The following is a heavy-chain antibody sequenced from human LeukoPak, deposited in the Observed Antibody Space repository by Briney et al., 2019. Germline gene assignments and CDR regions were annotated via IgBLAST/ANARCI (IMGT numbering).Heavy chain of an antibody. J-gene: IGHJ3*02. CDR3: AKDQYYDYVWGSFRGAFDI. CDR1: GFTFSSYA. Sequence: TGGSLRLSCAASGFTFSSYAMSWVRQAPGKGLEWVSAISGSGGSTYYADSVKGRFTISRDNSKNTLYLQMNSLRAEDTAVYYCAKDQYYDYVWGSFRGAFDIWGQGTMVTVSS. V-gene: IGHV3-23*01. CDR2: ISGSGGST. D-gene: IGHD3-16*01.